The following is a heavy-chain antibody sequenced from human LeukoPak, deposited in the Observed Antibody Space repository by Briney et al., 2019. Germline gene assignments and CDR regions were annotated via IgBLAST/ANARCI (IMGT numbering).Heavy chain of an antibody. CDR3: ARDHLQQLVYYYYYYMDV. Sequence: PGGSLRLSCAASGFSVSDNGMSWVRQAPGKGLEWVSGIVGGDGGTYYADSVKGRFTISRDNSKNTLYLQMNSLRAEDTAVYYCARDHLQQLVYYYYYYMDVWGKGTTVTVSS. J-gene: IGHJ6*03. CDR1: GFSVSDNG. V-gene: IGHV3-23*01. D-gene: IGHD6-13*01. CDR2: IVGGDGGT.